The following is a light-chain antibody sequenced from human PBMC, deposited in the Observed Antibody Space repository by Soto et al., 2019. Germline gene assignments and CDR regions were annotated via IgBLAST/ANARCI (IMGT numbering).Light chain of an antibody. CDR1: QSVSSSY. CDR2: GAS. V-gene: IGKV3-20*01. Sequence: EIVLTQSPGTLSLSPGERATLSCRASQSVSSSYLAWYQQKPGKAPRLLIYGASSRATGIPDRFSGSGSGTDFTLTISRLEPEDFAVYYCQQYGSSRFTDGQGTRLEIK. CDR3: QQYGSSRFT. J-gene: IGKJ5*01.